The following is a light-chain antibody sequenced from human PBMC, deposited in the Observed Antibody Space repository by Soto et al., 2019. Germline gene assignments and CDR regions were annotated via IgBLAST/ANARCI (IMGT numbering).Light chain of an antibody. Sequence: DIQMTQSPSSLSASVGDRVNITCRASQDISNHLAWFKQKPGKAPKSLISAASSLQSGVPSKFSGSGSVTDFTLTISSLQPEDFATYYCQQYNSYPVSFGGGTKVEIK. CDR1: QDISNH. J-gene: IGKJ4*01. V-gene: IGKV1-16*02. CDR2: AAS. CDR3: QQYNSYPVS.